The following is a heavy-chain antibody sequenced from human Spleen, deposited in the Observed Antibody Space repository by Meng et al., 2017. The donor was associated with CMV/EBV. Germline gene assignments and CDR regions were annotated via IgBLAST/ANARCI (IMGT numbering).Heavy chain of an antibody. CDR3: ARGYCSSTSCYSGAFDI. J-gene: IGHJ3*02. CDR2: INPKSGGT. D-gene: IGHD2-2*02. Sequence: ASVKVSCKASGYTFTGYHMHWVRQAPGQGLEWMGWINPKSGGTNYAQKFQGRVTMTRDTSISTAYMELRRLKSDDTAVYYCARGYCSSTSCYSGAFDIWGQGTMVTVSS. V-gene: IGHV1-2*02. CDR1: GYTFTGYH.